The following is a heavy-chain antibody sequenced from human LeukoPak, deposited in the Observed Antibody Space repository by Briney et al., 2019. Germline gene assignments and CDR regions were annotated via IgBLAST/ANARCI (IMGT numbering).Heavy chain of an antibody. V-gene: IGHV4-30-2*01. J-gene: IGHJ4*02. Sequence: SETLSLTCTVSGGSISSGGYYWSWIRQHPGKGLEWIGYIYHSGSTYYNPSLKSRVTISVDRSKNQFSLKLSSVTAADTAVYYCARLNYYDSSGPFDYWGQGTLVTVSS. CDR2: IYHSGST. CDR3: ARLNYYDSSGPFDY. CDR1: GGSISSGGYY. D-gene: IGHD3-22*01.